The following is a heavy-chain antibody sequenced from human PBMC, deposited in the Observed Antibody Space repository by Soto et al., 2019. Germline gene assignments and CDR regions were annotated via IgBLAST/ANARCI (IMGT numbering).Heavy chain of an antibody. CDR3: ASLTNDYSNYGGGYYYYMDV. J-gene: IGHJ6*03. Sequence: ASVKVSCKVSGYTLTELSMHWVRQAPGKGLEWLGGFDPEDGETIYAQKFQGRVTMTEDTSTDTAYMELSSLRSEDTAVYYCASLTNDYSNYGGGYYYYMDVWGKGTTLTVSS. CDR2: FDPEDGET. CDR1: GYTLTELS. D-gene: IGHD4-4*01. V-gene: IGHV1-24*01.